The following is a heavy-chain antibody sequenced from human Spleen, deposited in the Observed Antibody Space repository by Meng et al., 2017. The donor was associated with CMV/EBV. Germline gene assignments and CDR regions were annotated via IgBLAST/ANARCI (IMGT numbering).Heavy chain of an antibody. CDR3: ARIERRRILKYCGSDCSTTDY. J-gene: IGHJ4*02. D-gene: IGHD2-21*02. CDR1: GGAICSSNL. V-gene: IGHV4-4*02. CDR2: IYHSGST. Sequence: QVQLQESGTGLVKPSGTLSLTCAVSGGAICSSNLWTWVRQVPGKGLEWIGEIYHSGSTNYNPSLKSRVTISVDKFKNQFSLKLGSVTAADTAVYYCARIERRRILKYCGSDCSTTDYWGQGTLVTVSS.